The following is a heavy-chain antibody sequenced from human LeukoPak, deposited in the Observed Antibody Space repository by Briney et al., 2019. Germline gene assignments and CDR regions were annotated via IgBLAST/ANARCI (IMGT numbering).Heavy chain of an antibody. Sequence: GASVKVSCTASGYTFIAYHMHWVRQAPGQGLEWMGRIHPSSGATNYAQRFQGRVTLTRNTSISTAYMELSSLRSDDTAVYNCARGPPNWGYDYWGPGTLVTVSS. D-gene: IGHD7-27*01. CDR3: ARGPPNWGYDY. J-gene: IGHJ4*02. CDR1: GYTFIAYH. CDR2: IHPSSGAT. V-gene: IGHV1-2*06.